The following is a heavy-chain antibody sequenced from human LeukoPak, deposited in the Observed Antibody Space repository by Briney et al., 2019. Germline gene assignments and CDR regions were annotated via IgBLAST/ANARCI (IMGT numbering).Heavy chain of an antibody. D-gene: IGHD6-13*01. J-gene: IGHJ4*02. Sequence: SETLSLTCTVSGSSMSTYYWTWIRQPPGKGLEWIGFIYYTGSTNYNPSLKSRVTISVDTSKNQFSLKLSSVTAADTAVYYCARLDLAGAGDFDYWGQGTLVTVSS. CDR3: ARLDLAGAGDFDY. V-gene: IGHV4-59*08. CDR1: GSSMSTYY. CDR2: IYYTGST.